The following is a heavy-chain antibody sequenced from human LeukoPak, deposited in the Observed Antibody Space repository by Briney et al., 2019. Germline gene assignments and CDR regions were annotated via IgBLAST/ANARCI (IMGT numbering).Heavy chain of an antibody. CDR3: ARMTTVTTPYYYYHMDV. V-gene: IGHV6-1*01. D-gene: IGHD4-11*01. J-gene: IGHJ6*03. CDR1: GDSVSSNSAA. CDR2: TYYRYKWYN. Sequence: SQTLSLTCAISGDSVSSNSAAWNWIRHSPSRGLEWLGKTYYRYKWYNDYAVSVKSRITINPDTSKNQFSLQLNSVTPEDTAVYYCARMTTVTTPYYYYHMDVWGKGTTVTVSS.